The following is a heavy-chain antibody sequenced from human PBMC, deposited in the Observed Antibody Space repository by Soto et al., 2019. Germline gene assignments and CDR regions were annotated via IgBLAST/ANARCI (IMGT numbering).Heavy chain of an antibody. CDR2: IIPMIGRT. Sequence: QVQLVQSGAEVKKPGSSVKVSCKASGGTFNNYGMGWVRQAPGQGLEWMGGIIPMIGRTNYAQKFQGRLTLTADASRSTADRELRSLRSDDTAVYYCASWDYDVLTGYAYDDWGQGTLVTVSS. CDR3: ASWDYDVLTGYAYDD. D-gene: IGHD3-9*01. V-gene: IGHV1-69*01. CDR1: GGTFNNYG. J-gene: IGHJ4*02.